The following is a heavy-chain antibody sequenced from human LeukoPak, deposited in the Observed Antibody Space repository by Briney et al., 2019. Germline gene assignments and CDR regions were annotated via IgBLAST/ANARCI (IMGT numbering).Heavy chain of an antibody. J-gene: IGHJ4*02. CDR1: GYTFTIYY. CDR3: AGAVAGTDY. V-gene: IGHV1-46*01. Sequence: ASVKVSCKACGYTFTIYYMHWVRQAPGRGLEWMGILNPSGGSTSYAQKFQGRVTMTRDTSTSTVYMELSSLRSEDTAVYSWAGAVAGTDYWGQGPRVPVSS. CDR2: LNPSGGST. D-gene: IGHD6-19*01.